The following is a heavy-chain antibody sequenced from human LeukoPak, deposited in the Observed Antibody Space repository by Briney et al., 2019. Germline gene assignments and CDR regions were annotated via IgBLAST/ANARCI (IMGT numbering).Heavy chain of an antibody. Sequence: GGSLRLSCAASGFTFSSYEMNWVRQAPGKGLEWISYISSSGSTIYYADSVKGRFTISRDNAKNSLYLQMNSLRAEDTAVYYCARDELGGSYYDYWGQGTLVTVSS. CDR2: ISSSGSTI. CDR1: GFTFSSYE. CDR3: ARDELGGSYYDY. D-gene: IGHD7-27*01. J-gene: IGHJ4*02. V-gene: IGHV3-48*03.